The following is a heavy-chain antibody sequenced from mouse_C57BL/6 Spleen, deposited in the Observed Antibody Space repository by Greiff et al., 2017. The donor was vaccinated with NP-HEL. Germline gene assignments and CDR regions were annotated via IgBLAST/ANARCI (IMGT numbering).Heavy chain of an antibody. CDR2: INPNNGGT. Sequence: EVQLQQSGPELVKPGASVKISCKASGYTFTDYYMNWVKQSHGKSLEGIGDINPNNGGTSYNQKFKGKATLTVDKSSSTAYMELRSLTSEDSAVYYCARYREGYFDSWGHGTTLPVSS. V-gene: IGHV1-26*01. CDR1: GYTFTDYY. D-gene: IGHD2-14*01. CDR3: ARYREGYFDS. J-gene: IGHJ2*01.